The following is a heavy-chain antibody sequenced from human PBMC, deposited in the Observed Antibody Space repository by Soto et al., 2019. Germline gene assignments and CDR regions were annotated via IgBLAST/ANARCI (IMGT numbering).Heavy chain of an antibody. Sequence: SQILCVTNTVAGGSSSGGGYYWSWKRQNPGKGLEWIGYIYYSGSTYYNPSLKSRVTISVDTSKNQFSLKLSSVTAADTAVYYCARGGVLLWFGELLKNTCFDPWGQGTLVTVSS. CDR1: GGSSSGGGYY. CDR2: IYYSGST. V-gene: IGHV4-30-4*01. D-gene: IGHD3-10*01. J-gene: IGHJ5*02. CDR3: ARGGVLLWFGELLKNTCFDP.